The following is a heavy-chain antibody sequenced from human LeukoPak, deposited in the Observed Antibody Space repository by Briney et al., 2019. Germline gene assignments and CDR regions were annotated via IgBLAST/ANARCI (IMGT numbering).Heavy chain of an antibody. CDR3: ARDHAPDCFSTSCYYEFDY. D-gene: IGHD2-2*01. J-gene: IGHJ4*02. CDR1: GGTFSSYA. V-gene: IGHV1-2*02. CDR2: INPNSGDT. Sequence: GASVKVSCKASGGTFSSYAISWVRQAPGQGLEWMGWINPNSGDTKYAQKLQGRVTMTRDTSISTAYMELSRLRSDDTAVYYCARDHAPDCFSTSCYYEFDYWGQGTLVTVSS.